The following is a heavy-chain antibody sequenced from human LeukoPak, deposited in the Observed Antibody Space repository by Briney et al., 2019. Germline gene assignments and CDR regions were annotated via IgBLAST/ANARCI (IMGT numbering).Heavy chain of an antibody. Sequence: GGSLRLSCAASGFTFSSYEMNWVRQAPGKGLEWVSYISSSGSTIYYADSVEGRFTISRDSAKNSLYLQMNSLRAEDTAVYYCARKTYYYDSSGYAFDYWGQGTLVTVSS. CDR1: GFTFSSYE. CDR2: ISSSGSTI. J-gene: IGHJ4*02. V-gene: IGHV3-48*03. CDR3: ARKTYYYDSSGYAFDY. D-gene: IGHD3-22*01.